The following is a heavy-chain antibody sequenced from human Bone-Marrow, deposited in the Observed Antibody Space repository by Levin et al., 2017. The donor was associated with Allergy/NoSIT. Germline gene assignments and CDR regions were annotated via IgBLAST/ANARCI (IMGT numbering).Heavy chain of an antibody. CDR1: GGSISSYY. CDR3: ARRGVDYYYYMDV. CDR2: IYYSGST. D-gene: IGHD2-21*01. Sequence: SETLSLTCTVSGGSISSYYWSWIRQPPGKGLEWIGYIYYSGSTNYNPSLKSRVTISVDTSKNQFSLKLSSVTAADTAVYYCARRGVDYYYYMDVWGKGTTVTVSS. V-gene: IGHV4-59*01. J-gene: IGHJ6*03.